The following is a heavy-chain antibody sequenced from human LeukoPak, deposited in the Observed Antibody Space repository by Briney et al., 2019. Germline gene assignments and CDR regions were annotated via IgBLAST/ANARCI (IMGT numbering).Heavy chain of an antibody. V-gene: IGHV3-23*01. CDR2: ISGSDGST. CDR3: ATASVTAYDY. J-gene: IGHJ4*02. D-gene: IGHD2-21*02. Sequence: PGGSLRLSCAASGFTFSRNTMTWVRQARGKGLEWVSAISGSDGSTYYADSVKGRFTISRDNSKNTLYLQMNSLRAEDTAVYYCATASVTAYDYWGQGTLVTVSS. CDR1: GFTFSRNT.